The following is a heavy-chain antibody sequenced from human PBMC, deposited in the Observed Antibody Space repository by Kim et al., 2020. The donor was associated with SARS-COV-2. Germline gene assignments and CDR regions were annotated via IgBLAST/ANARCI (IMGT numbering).Heavy chain of an antibody. V-gene: IGHV5-10-1*01. CDR2: IDPSDSYT. Sequence: GESLKISCKGSGYSFTSYWISWVRQMPGKGLEWMGRIDPSDSYTNYSPSFQGHVTISADKSISTAYLQWSSLKASDTAMYYCARLGFHLTTVTGYGMDVWGQGTTVTVSS. D-gene: IGHD4-4*01. J-gene: IGHJ6*02. CDR1: GYSFTSYW. CDR3: ARLGFHLTTVTGYGMDV.